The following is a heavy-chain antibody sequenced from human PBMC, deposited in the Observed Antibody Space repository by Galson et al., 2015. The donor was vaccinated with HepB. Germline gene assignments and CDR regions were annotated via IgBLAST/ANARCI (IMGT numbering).Heavy chain of an antibody. D-gene: IGHD6-13*01. CDR1: GYTFTSYA. CDR3: AREGGIAAPLFDY. CDR2: INAGNGNT. V-gene: IGHV1-3*01. Sequence: SVKVSCKASGYTFTSYAMHWVRQAPGQRLEWMGWINAGNGNTKYSQKFQGRVTITRDTSASTAYMELSSLRSEDTAVYYCAREGGIAAPLFDYWGQGTLVTVSS. J-gene: IGHJ4*02.